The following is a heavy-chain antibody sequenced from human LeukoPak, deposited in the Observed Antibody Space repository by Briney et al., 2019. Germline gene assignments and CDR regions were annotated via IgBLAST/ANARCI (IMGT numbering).Heavy chain of an antibody. Sequence: GGSLRLSCAASGFTFSSYSMNWVRQAPGKGLEWVSSISSSSSYIYYADSVKGRFTISRGNTKNSLYLQMNSLRAEDTAVYYCAELGITMIGGVWGKGTTVTISS. CDR1: GFTFSSYS. D-gene: IGHD3-10*02. J-gene: IGHJ6*04. V-gene: IGHV3-21*01. CDR3: AELGITMIGGV. CDR2: ISSSSSYI.